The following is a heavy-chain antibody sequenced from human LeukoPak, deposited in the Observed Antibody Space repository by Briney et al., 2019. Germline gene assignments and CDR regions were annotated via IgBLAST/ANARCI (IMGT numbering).Heavy chain of an antibody. Sequence: PGGSLRLSCAASGFTFSSYSMNWVRQAPGKGLELVSSISSSSSYIYYADSVKGRFTISRDNAKNSLYLQMNSLRAEDTAVYYCARFGGGYGMDVWGQGTTVTVSS. CDR3: ARFGGGYGMDV. J-gene: IGHJ6*02. CDR2: ISSSSSYI. V-gene: IGHV3-21*06. D-gene: IGHD2-15*01. CDR1: GFTFSSYS.